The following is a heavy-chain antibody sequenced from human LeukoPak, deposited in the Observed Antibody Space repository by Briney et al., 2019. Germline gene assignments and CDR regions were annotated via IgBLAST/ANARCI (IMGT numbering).Heavy chain of an antibody. J-gene: IGHJ6*02. D-gene: IGHD3-10*01. Sequence: PSETLSLTCTVSGGSISSYHWSWIRQPPGKGLEWIGYIYYSGSTNHNPSLKSRVTISVDTSKNQFSLRLSSVTAADTAVYYCARDTVLLWFGDPAYYYYYGMDVWGQGTTVTVSS. CDR2: IYYSGST. V-gene: IGHV4-59*01. CDR1: GGSISSYH. CDR3: ARDTVLLWFGDPAYYYYYGMDV.